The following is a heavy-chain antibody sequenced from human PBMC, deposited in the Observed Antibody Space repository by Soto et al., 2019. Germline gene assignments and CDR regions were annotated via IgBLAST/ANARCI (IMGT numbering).Heavy chain of an antibody. J-gene: IGHJ5*02. D-gene: IGHD2-15*01. CDR3: TTDSTQTFCDGGPCYSVQTKIHES. V-gene: IGHV3-15*01. CDR1: CLSFNNGW. Sequence: GCPELCCAASCLSFNNGWMSLFRHSPGNWLECVLLIKSRVAGGTTDYSAPVQGRFTISRDDSKNTVYLQMNSLKTEDTAVYYCTTDSTQTFCDGGPCYSVQTKIHESWGQGTLVTVSS. CDR2: IKSRVAGGTT.